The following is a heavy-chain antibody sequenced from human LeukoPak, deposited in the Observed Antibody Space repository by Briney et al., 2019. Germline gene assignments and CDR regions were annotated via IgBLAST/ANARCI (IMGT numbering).Heavy chain of an antibody. CDR2: SIPIFGIA. V-gene: IGHV1-69*04. D-gene: IGHD2-21*02. CDR1: GGTFSSYA. J-gene: IGHJ4*02. Sequence: SVKVSCKASGGTFSSYAISWVRQAPGQGLDWMGRSIPIFGIANYAQKFQGRVTITADKSTSTAYMERSSPRSEDTDVYYCARAAYCGGDCYSDDYWGQGTLVTVSS. CDR3: ARAAYCGGDCYSDDY.